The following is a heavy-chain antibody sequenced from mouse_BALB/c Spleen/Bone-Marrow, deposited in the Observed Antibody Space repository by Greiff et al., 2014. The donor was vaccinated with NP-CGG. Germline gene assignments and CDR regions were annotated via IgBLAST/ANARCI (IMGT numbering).Heavy chain of an antibody. V-gene: IGHV5-6*01. CDR3: ARQYGNLGVMDY. J-gene: IGHJ4*01. D-gene: IGHD2-1*01. CDR2: ISSGGSYT. CDR1: GFTFSRYG. Sequence: EVQVVESGGDLVKSGGSLKLSCAASGFTFSRYGMSWVRQTPDKRLEWVANISSGGSYTYYPDSVKGRFTISRDNAKNTLYLHMSSLKSEDTAMYYCARQYGNLGVMDYWGQGTSVTVSS.